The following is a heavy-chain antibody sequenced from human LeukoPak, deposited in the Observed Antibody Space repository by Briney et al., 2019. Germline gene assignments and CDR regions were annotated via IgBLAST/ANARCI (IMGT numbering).Heavy chain of an antibody. CDR1: GGSISSYY. CDR3: ASSRAAAEYFDY. J-gene: IGHJ4*02. V-gene: IGHV4-4*07. Sequence: PSETLSLTCTVSGGSISSYYWSWIRQPAGKGLEWIGRIYTSGSTNYNPSLKGRVTMSVDTSKNQFSLKLSSVTAADTAVYYCASSRAAAEYFDYWGQGTLVTVSS. D-gene: IGHD6-13*01. CDR2: IYTSGST.